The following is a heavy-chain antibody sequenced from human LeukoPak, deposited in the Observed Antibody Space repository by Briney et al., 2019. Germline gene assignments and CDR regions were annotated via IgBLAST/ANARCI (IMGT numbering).Heavy chain of an antibody. D-gene: IGHD6-25*01. V-gene: IGHV4-59*08. Sequence: PSETLSLTCTVSGGSISSYYWSWIRQPPGKGLEWIGYIYYSRSTNYNPSLKSRVTISVDTSKNQYSLKLSFVAAADTAVYYCARQGGGFWYFDLWGRGTLVTVSS. CDR1: GGSISSYY. CDR2: IYYSRST. CDR3: ARQGGGFWYFDL. J-gene: IGHJ2*01.